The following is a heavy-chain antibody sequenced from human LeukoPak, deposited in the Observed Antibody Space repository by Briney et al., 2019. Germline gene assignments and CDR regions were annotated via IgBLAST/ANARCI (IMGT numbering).Heavy chain of an antibody. Sequence: ASVKVSCKVSGYTLTELSMHWVRQATGQGLEWMGWMNPNSGNTGYAQKFQGRVTMTRNTSISTAYMELSSLRSEDTAVYYCASMYYDILTGYYQDYYGMDVWGQGTTVTVSS. D-gene: IGHD3-9*01. CDR1: GYTLTELS. CDR2: MNPNSGNT. J-gene: IGHJ6*02. V-gene: IGHV1-8*01. CDR3: ASMYYDILTGYYQDYYGMDV.